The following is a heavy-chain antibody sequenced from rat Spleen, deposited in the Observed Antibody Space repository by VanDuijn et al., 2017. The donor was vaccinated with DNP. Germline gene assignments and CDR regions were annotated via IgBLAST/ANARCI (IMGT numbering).Heavy chain of an antibody. V-gene: IGHV5S13*01. D-gene: IGHD1-1*01. Sequence: EVQLVESGGGLVQPGRSLKLSCAASGFTFSNYGMAWVRQAPTKGLEWVASITNSGYSTYYRDSVKGRFTISRDNAKSTLYLQMNSLRSEDTATYYCTRGGDGVMDAWGQGASVTVSS. CDR2: ITNSGYST. CDR1: GFTFSNYG. CDR3: TRGGDGVMDA. J-gene: IGHJ4*01.